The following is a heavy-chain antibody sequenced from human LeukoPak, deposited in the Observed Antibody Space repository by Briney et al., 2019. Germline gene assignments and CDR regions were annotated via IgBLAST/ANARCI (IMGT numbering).Heavy chain of an antibody. Sequence: GGSLRLSCAASGFTFSRYGMHWVRQAPGKGLEWVAVISYNGSNKYYADSVKGRFTISRDNAKNSLYLQLSSLRAEDTAVYYCARTTYGDYWGQGTLVTVSS. J-gene: IGHJ4*02. V-gene: IGHV3-30*03. CDR3: ARTTYGDY. D-gene: IGHD1-1*01. CDR1: GFTFSRYG. CDR2: ISYNGSNK.